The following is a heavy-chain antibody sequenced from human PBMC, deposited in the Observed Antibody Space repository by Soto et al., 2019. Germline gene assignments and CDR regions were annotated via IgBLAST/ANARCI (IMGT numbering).Heavy chain of an antibody. Sequence: QVQLVQSGAEVKKPGSSVKVSCKASGGTFSSYTISWVRQAPGQGLEWMGRIIPILGIANYAQKFQGRVTMTADKSTSTAYMELSSLRSEDTAVYYCARGGGYDFTNFDYWGQGTLVTVSS. V-gene: IGHV1-69*02. CDR1: GGTFSSYT. CDR3: ARGGGYDFTNFDY. D-gene: IGHD5-12*01. CDR2: IIPILGIA. J-gene: IGHJ4*02.